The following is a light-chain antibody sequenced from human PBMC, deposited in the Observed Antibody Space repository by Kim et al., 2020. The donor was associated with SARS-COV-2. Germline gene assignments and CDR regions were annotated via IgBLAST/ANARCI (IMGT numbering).Light chain of an antibody. Sequence: QSVAISGPGVTSDVGGYNYVSRYQQHPDKAPKLLMYEVNKRPSGVPDRFSGSKSGNTASLTVSGLQTEDEADYYCSSYSATSKPYVFGTGTKVTVL. CDR3: SSYSATSKPYV. J-gene: IGLJ1*01. CDR1: TSDVGGYNY. CDR2: EVN. V-gene: IGLV2-8*01.